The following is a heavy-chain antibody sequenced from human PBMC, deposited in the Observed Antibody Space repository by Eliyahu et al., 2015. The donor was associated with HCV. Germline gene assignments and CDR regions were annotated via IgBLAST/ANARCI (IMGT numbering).Heavy chain of an antibody. CDR3: ARGGNDFWSGYYDN. V-gene: IGHV3-33*01. CDR1: GFTFRSYG. D-gene: IGHD3-3*01. CDR2: IWSDGSNK. J-gene: IGHJ4*02. Sequence: QVQLLESGGGVVQPGRSLRLSCAVSGFTFRSYGMHWVRQAPGKGLEWVAGIWSDGSNKYYADSVKGRFIISRDNSKDTLYLQMNSLRIEDTALYYCARGGNDFWSGYYDNWGQGTLVTVSS.